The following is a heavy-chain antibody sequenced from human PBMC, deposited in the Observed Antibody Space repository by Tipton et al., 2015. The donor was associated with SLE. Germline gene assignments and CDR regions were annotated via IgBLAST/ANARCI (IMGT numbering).Heavy chain of an antibody. D-gene: IGHD3-10*01. J-gene: IGHJ5*02. CDR2: IYYSGYT. CDR1: GGSISSGNYY. V-gene: IGHV4-31*03. CDR3: ARDLSYHGSARYWFDR. Sequence: TLSLTCTVSGGSISSGNYYWNWIRQHPGKGLEWIGYIYYSGYTYYNPSLKSRVSISLDTSKNQFSLKLTSVTAADTAVYYCARDLSYHGSARYWFDRWGQGTLVTVSS.